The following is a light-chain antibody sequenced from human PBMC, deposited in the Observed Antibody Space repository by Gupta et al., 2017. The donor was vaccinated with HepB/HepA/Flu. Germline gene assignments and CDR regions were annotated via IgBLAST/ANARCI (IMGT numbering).Light chain of an antibody. J-gene: IGKJ2*01. CDR3: QQYHSPPDT. Sequence: DIVMTQSPDSLAVSLGERDTIKSKSRQSVLYSSNNKNNLDWYQQKPEQPPKLLIYWASTRESGVPDRFSGSGSGTDFTLTISSLQAEDVAVYYCQQYHSPPDTFGQGTKLEIK. CDR1: QSVLYSSNNKNN. V-gene: IGKV4-1*01. CDR2: WAS.